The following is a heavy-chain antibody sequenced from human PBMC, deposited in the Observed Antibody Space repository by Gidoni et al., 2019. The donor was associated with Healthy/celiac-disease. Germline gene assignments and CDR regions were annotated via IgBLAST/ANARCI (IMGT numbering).Heavy chain of an antibody. D-gene: IGHD6-6*01. V-gene: IGHV1-69*01. Sequence: QVQLVQSGAEVKKPGSSVKVSCKASGGPFSSYAISWVRQAPGQGLEWMGGIIPIFGTANYAQKFQGRVTITADESTSTAYMELSSLRSEDTAVYYCAREYSSSSWDNWFDPWGQGTLVTVSS. CDR2: IIPIFGTA. J-gene: IGHJ5*02. CDR1: GGPFSSYA. CDR3: AREYSSSSWDNWFDP.